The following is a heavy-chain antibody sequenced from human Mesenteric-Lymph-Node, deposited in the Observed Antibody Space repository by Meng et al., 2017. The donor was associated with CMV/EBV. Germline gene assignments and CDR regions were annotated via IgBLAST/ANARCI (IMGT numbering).Heavy chain of an antibody. CDR1: GASIRTSTHY. CDR2: IYYSGST. Sequence: GSLRLSCTVSGASIRTSTHYWGWIRQPPGQGLEWIGSIYYSGSTYYNPSLKSRVTISVDTSKNQFSLKLSSVTAADTAVYYCARHQTSYDFWSGYPSVGWFDPWGQGTLVTVSS. V-gene: IGHV4-39*01. D-gene: IGHD3-3*01. J-gene: IGHJ5*02. CDR3: ARHQTSYDFWSGYPSVGWFDP.